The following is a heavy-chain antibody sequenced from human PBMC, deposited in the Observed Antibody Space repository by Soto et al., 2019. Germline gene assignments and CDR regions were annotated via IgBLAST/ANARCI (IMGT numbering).Heavy chain of an antibody. V-gene: IGHV3-33*01. Sequence: PXGSLRLSCAASGFTFSSYGMHGVRQAPGKGLEWVAVIWYDGSNKYYADSVKGRFTISRDNSKNTLYLQMNSLRAEDTAVYYCARELPAVVPPSHGYGMDVWGQGTTVTVSS. CDR2: IWYDGSNK. D-gene: IGHD2-2*01. CDR1: GFTFSSYG. CDR3: ARELPAVVPPSHGYGMDV. J-gene: IGHJ6*02.